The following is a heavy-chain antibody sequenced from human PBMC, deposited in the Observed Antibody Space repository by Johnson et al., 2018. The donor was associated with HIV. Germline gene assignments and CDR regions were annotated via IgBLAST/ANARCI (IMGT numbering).Heavy chain of an antibody. J-gene: IGHJ3*02. V-gene: IGHV3-11*01. CDR1: EFILSDYY. D-gene: IGHD3-10*01. CDR3: AKDREYYGSGSFYAFDI. Sequence: QVQLVESGGGLVKPGGSLRLSCAASEFILSDYYMSWVRQAPEKGLEWISYISGSGGSTYYADSVKGRFTISRDNSKNTRYLQMNSLRAEDTAVYYCAKDREYYGSGSFYAFDIWGQGTMVTVSS. CDR2: ISGSGGST.